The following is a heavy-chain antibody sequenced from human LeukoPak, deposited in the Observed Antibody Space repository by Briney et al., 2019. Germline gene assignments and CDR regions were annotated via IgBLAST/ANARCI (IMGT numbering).Heavy chain of an antibody. D-gene: IGHD6-13*01. J-gene: IGHJ4*02. CDR1: GGSISTYY. CDR3: TRGSSWYFNY. Sequence: PSETLSLTCTVSGGSISTYYWSWIRQPPGKGLEWIGYIYYNGDTNFNPSLKSRVTISVDTSKKQFSLKLRTVTAADTAVYYCTRGSSWYFNYWGQGTLVTVSS. V-gene: IGHV4-59*01. CDR2: IYYNGDT.